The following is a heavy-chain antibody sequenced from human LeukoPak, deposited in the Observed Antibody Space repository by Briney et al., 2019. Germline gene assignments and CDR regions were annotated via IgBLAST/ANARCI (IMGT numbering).Heavy chain of an antibody. V-gene: IGHV4-39*07. D-gene: IGHD6-19*01. Sequence: SETLSLTCTVSGGSISTSTYYWAWIRQPPGKGLEWIGSIYYTVTTYYSPSLKSRVTILLDTSKKQFSLKLRSVTAADTAVYYCARAVEDFYYYMDVWGKGTTVTVSS. CDR2: IYYTVTT. CDR3: ARAVEDFYYYMDV. CDR1: GGSISTSTYY. J-gene: IGHJ6*03.